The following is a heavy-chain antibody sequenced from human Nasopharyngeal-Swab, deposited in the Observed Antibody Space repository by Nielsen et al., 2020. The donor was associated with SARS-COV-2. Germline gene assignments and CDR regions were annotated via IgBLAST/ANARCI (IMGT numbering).Heavy chain of an antibody. V-gene: IGHV4-31*02. CDR3: ARDWILRGWSTYYYYDMDV. Sequence: RQAPGKGLEWIGYIYYSGSTYYNPSLKSRVTISVDTSKNQFSLKLSSVTAADTAVYYCARDWILRGWSTYYYYDMDVWGQGTTVTVSS. D-gene: IGHD3-3*01. J-gene: IGHJ6*02. CDR2: IYYSGST.